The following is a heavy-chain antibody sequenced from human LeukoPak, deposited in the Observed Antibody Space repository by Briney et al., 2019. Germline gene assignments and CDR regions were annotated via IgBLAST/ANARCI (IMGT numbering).Heavy chain of an antibody. CDR2: LYYDGRT. CDR3: ATHPPKLCTGGSCSDY. V-gene: IGHV4-39*07. CDR1: GDSVSSSNYY. J-gene: IGHJ4*02. D-gene: IGHD2-15*01. Sequence: SETLSLTCTVFGDSVSSSNYYWAWFRQPPGKGLDWIGSLYYDGRTYYSPSLESRVTVSVDTSKNQFSLKLSSVTAADTAVYYCATHPPKLCTGGSCSDYWGQGTLVTVSS.